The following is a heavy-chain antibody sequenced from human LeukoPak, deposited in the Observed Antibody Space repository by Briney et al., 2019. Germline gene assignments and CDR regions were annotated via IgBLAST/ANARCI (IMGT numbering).Heavy chain of an antibody. Sequence: ASVKVSCKASGYTFTSYAMHWVRQAPGQRLEWMGWINAGNGNTKYSQKFQGRVTMTTDTSTSTAYMELRSLRSDDTAVYYCARVDDYGDYQGDYWGQGTLVTVSS. CDR1: GYTFTSYA. CDR3: ARVDDYGDYQGDY. D-gene: IGHD4-17*01. CDR2: INAGNGNT. V-gene: IGHV1-3*01. J-gene: IGHJ4*02.